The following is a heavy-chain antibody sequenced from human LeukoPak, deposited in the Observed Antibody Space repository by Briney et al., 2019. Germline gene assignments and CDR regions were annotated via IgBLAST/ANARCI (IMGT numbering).Heavy chain of an antibody. Sequence: GGSLRLSCAASGFMFNSYWMTWVRQAPGKGLEWVANIKQDGSEKYYVDSVKGRFTISRDNAKNSLYLQMDSLRAEDTAVYYCARGGIITSYAFEIWGQGAMVTVSS. CDR3: ARGGIITSYAFEI. CDR2: IKQDGSEK. J-gene: IGHJ3*02. V-gene: IGHV3-7*04. CDR1: GFMFNSYW. D-gene: IGHD6-6*01.